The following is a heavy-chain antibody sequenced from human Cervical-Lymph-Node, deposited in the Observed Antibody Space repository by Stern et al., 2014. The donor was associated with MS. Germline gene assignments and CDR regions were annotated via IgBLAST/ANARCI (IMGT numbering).Heavy chain of an antibody. D-gene: IGHD3-22*01. CDR2: IIPMFGTT. CDR1: GGTFSSYA. V-gene: IGHV1-69*12. J-gene: IGHJ3*02. Sequence: QDQLVQSGAEVKKPGSSVKVSCKASGGTFSSYAITWVRQAPGRGLEWMGEIIPMFGTTKYAQKFQGRVTILADGSTTTAYMDLSSLISEDTAVYYCARRDYYDSSGYYGDAFDIWGQGTMVTVSS. CDR3: ARRDYYDSSGYYGDAFDI.